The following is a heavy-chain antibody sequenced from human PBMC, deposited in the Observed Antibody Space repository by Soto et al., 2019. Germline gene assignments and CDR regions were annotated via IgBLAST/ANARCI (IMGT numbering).Heavy chain of an antibody. V-gene: IGHV3-23*01. J-gene: IGHJ4*01. Sequence: GGKLRISCAVSRLSLNHYAMTLVRQAPGEGLEWASAISGSGGSTYSADSVKGRFTISRDNSKNTLYLQMNSLRAEDSAVYYCAKDLVYIYSSRRAHY. D-gene: IGHD1-26*01. CDR3: AKDLVYIYSSRRAHY. CDR2: ISGSGGST. CDR1: RLSLNHYA.